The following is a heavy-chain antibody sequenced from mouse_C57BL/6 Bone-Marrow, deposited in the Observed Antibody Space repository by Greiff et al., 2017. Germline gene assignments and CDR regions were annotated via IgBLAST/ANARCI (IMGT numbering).Heavy chain of an antibody. V-gene: IGHV10-3*01. Sequence: EVKLVESGGGLVQPKGSLKLSCAASGFTFNTHAMHWVRQAPGKGLEWVARIRSKSSNYATYYADSVKDRFTISRDDSQSMLYLQMNNLKTEDTAIYYCVRAGMVTNYFDYWGQGTTLTVSS. D-gene: IGHD2-2*01. J-gene: IGHJ2*01. CDR2: IRSKSSNYAT. CDR3: VRAGMVTNYFDY. CDR1: GFTFNTHA.